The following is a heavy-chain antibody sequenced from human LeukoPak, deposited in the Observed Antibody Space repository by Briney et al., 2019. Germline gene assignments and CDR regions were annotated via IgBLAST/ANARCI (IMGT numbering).Heavy chain of an antibody. CDR2: IYYSGST. V-gene: IGHV4-39*01. Sequence: SETLSLTCTVSGGSISSSSYYWGWIRQPPGKGLEWIGSIYYSGSTYYNSSLKSRVTISVDTSKNQFSLKLSSVTAADTAVYYCARLALSSSVDYWGQGTLVTVSS. D-gene: IGHD6-6*01. CDR3: ARLALSSSVDY. CDR1: GGSISSSSYY. J-gene: IGHJ4*02.